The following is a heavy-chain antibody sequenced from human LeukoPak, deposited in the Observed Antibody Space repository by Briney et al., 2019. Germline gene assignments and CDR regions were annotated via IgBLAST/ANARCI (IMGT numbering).Heavy chain of an antibody. CDR3: ARSPGSGWYYFDY. CDR1: GGSIISYY. Sequence: SETLSLTCTVSGGSIISYYWSWIRKPAGKGLEWIGRIYTSGSTNYNPSLKSRVTISVDKSKNQFSLKLSSVTAADTAVYYCARSPGSGWYYFDYWGQGRLVTVSS. J-gene: IGHJ4*02. V-gene: IGHV4-4*07. CDR2: IYTSGST. D-gene: IGHD6-19*01.